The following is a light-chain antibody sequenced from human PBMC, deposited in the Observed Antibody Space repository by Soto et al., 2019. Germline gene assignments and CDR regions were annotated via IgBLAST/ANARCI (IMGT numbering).Light chain of an antibody. Sequence: DIQMTQSPSTLAASIGDSVTITCRASQRISSYLNWYQQKPGKAPKLLIYAASSLQSGVTSRFSGSGSGTDFTLTISTLQPEDFATYYCQQSYNTPITFGQGTRLEIK. CDR3: QQSYNTPIT. V-gene: IGKV1-39*01. CDR1: QRISSY. J-gene: IGKJ5*01. CDR2: AAS.